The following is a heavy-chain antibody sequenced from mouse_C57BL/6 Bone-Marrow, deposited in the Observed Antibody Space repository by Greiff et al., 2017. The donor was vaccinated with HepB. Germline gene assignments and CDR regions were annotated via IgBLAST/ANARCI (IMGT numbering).Heavy chain of an antibody. CDR2: IYPRDGST. CDR3: AREGDYDAMDY. J-gene: IGHJ4*01. V-gene: IGHV1-78*01. Sequence: VQLQQSGAELARPGASVKLSCKASGYTFTDHTIHWMKQRPEQGLEWIGYIYPRDGSTKYNEKFKGKATLTADKSSSTAYMQLNSLTSEDSAVYFCAREGDYDAMDYWGQGTSVTVSS. CDR1: GYTFTDHT. D-gene: IGHD2-4*01.